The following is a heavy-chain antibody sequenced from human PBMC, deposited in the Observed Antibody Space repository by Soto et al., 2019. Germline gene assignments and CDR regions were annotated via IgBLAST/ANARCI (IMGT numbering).Heavy chain of an antibody. CDR2: ISYDGSNK. CDR3: AKGLALGYCSGGSCRTNPHYYYYGMDV. CDR1: GFTFSSYG. V-gene: IGHV3-30*18. D-gene: IGHD2-15*01. J-gene: IGHJ6*02. Sequence: HPGGSLRLSCAASGFTFSSYGMHWVRQAPGKGLEWVAVISYDGSNKYYADSVKSRFTISRDNSKNTLYLQMNSLRAEDTAVYYCAKGLALGYCSGGSCRTNPHYYYYGMDVWGQGTTVTVSS.